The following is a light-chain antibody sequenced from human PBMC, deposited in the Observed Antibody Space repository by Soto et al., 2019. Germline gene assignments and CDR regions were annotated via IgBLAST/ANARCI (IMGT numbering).Light chain of an antibody. CDR1: QTVSSSS. CDR3: QQYGSSPRT. CDR2: GAS. V-gene: IGKV3-20*01. Sequence: EMVLTQAPDNLSLSPGDSATLSCRVSQTVSSSSLAWYQQKPGQAPRLLIFGASTRAAGFPDRFSGSGSGTDFTLTISRLEPEDFAVYYCQQYGSSPRTFGQGTKVDIK. J-gene: IGKJ1*01.